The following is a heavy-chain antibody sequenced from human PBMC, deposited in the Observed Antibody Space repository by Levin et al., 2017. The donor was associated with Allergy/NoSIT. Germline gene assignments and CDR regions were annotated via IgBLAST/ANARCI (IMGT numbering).Heavy chain of an antibody. CDR3: VTEYYGSYNF. Sequence: PGGSLRLSCAASGFTFRDAWMSWVRQAPGKGLEWVARIKSKKAGGTTDYPTPVKGRFTISRDDSKTTLFLQMGSLKTEDTAVYYCVTEYYGSYNFWGQGALVTVSS. V-gene: IGHV3-15*01. D-gene: IGHD1-26*01. CDR2: IKSKKAGGTT. CDR1: GFTFRDAW. J-gene: IGHJ4*02.